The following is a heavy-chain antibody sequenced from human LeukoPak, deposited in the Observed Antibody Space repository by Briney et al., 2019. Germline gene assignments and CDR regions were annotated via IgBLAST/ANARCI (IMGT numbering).Heavy chain of an antibody. J-gene: IGHJ6*03. D-gene: IGHD3-22*01. Sequence: PSETLSLTCTVSGGSLSSYYWSWIRQPPGEGPEWNGYIYYSGSTNYNPSLKSRVTISVDTSKNQFSLKLSSVTAADTAVYYCARVPRGYYDSSGYYYYYYYMDVWGKGTTVTVSS. V-gene: IGHV4-59*01. CDR3: ARVPRGYYDSSGYYYYYYYMDV. CDR2: IYYSGST. CDR1: GGSLSSYY.